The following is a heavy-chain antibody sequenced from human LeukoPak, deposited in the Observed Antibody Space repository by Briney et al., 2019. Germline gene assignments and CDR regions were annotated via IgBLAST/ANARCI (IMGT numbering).Heavy chain of an antibody. V-gene: IGHV4-59*01. Sequence: TSETLSLTCTVSGGSISGYYWSWIRQAPGKGLEWIGFIYYSGSSNYNPSLQSRVTISVDTSKNHFYLKQSSVTAADTAVYYCARLLAVAGGDAFDIWGQGKMVTVSS. CDR1: GGSISGYY. CDR2: IYYSGSS. D-gene: IGHD6-19*01. J-gene: IGHJ3*02. CDR3: ARLLAVAGGDAFDI.